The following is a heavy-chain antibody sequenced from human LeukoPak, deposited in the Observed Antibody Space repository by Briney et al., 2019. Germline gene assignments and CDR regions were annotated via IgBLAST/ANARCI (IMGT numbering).Heavy chain of an antibody. CDR2: IYSSGST. D-gene: IGHD1-26*01. Sequence: SETLSLTCTVSGGSISSYYWSWIRQTAGKGLGWIGRIYSSGSTNYNPSLKSRVTMSVDTSKNQFSLKLTSVTAADTAVYSCARQVGTTGFSWFDPWGEGTLVTVSS. V-gene: IGHV4-4*07. CDR1: GGSISSYY. J-gene: IGHJ5*02. CDR3: ARQVGTTGFSWFDP.